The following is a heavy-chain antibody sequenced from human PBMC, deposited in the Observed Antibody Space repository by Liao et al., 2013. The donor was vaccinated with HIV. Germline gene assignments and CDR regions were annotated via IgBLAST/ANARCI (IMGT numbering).Heavy chain of an antibody. V-gene: IGHV4-34*01. CDR2: INHSGST. J-gene: IGHJ5*02. CDR1: GGSFSDYY. CDR3: AEGGDSSGYYQNWFDP. D-gene: IGHD3-22*01. Sequence: QVQLQQWGAGLLKPSETLSLTCAVYGGSFSDYYWSWIRQPPGKGLEWIGEINHSGSTNYNPSLKSRVTISVDTSKNQFSLKLSSVTAADTAVYYCAEGGDSSGYYQNWFDPWGQGTLVTVSS.